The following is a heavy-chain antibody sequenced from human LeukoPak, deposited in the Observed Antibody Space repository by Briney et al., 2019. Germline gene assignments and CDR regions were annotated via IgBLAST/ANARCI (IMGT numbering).Heavy chain of an antibody. V-gene: IGHV3-21*01. CDR2: ISSSSSYI. CDR1: GSTFSSYS. J-gene: IGHJ3*02. Sequence: PGGSLRLSCAASGSTFSSYSMNWVRQAPGKGLEWVSSISSSSSYIYYADSVKGRFTISRDNAKNSLYLQMNSLRAEDTAVYYCARDSYYDSSGYYLDAFDIWGQGTMVTVSS. D-gene: IGHD3-22*01. CDR3: ARDSYYDSSGYYLDAFDI.